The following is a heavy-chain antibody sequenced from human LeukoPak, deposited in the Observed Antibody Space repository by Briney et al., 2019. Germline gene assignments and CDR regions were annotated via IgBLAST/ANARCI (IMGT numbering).Heavy chain of an antibody. Sequence: SVKVSCKASGGTFSSYAISWVRQAPGQGLEWMGGIIPIFSTANYAQKFQGRVTITTDESTSTAYMELSSLRSEDTAVYYCARGDYPYDSSGYSFDYWGQGTLVTVSS. J-gene: IGHJ4*02. CDR1: GGTFSSYA. CDR2: IIPIFSTA. CDR3: ARGDYPYDSSGYSFDY. D-gene: IGHD3-22*01. V-gene: IGHV1-69*05.